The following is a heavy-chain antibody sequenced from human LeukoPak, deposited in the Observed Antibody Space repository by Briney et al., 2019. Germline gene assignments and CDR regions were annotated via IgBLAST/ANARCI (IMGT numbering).Heavy chain of an antibody. J-gene: IGHJ4*02. CDR3: TTAYYYDSSGHDY. Sequence: GGSLRLSCAASGFTFSSYSMNWVRQAPGKGLEWVGRIKSKTDGGTTDYAAPVKGRFTISRDDSKNTLYLQMNSLKTEDTAVYYCTTAYYYDSSGHDYWGQGTLVTVSS. D-gene: IGHD3-22*01. CDR1: GFTFSSYS. CDR2: IKSKTDGGTT. V-gene: IGHV3-15*01.